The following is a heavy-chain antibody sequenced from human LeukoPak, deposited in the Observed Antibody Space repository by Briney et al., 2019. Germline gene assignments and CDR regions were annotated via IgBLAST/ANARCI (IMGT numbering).Heavy chain of an antibody. CDR3: ARLDYDYVWGSYRPGAFDI. CDR1: DGSSSDYY. CDR2: IYYSGST. D-gene: IGHD3-16*02. J-gene: IGHJ3*02. V-gene: IGHV4-59*08. Sequence: SETLSLTCTVSDGSSSDYYWSWIRQPPGKGLEWIGYIYYSGSTNYNPSLKSRVTISVDTSKNQFSLKLSSVTAADTAVYYCARLDYDYVWGSYRPGAFDIWGQGTMVTVSS.